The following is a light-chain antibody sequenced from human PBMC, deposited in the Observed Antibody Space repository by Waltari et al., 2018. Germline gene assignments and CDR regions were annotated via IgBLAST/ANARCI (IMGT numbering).Light chain of an antibody. CDR3: CSYAGSRTYV. CDR1: SSDVGNFNL. J-gene: IGLJ1*01. Sequence: QSALTQPASVSGSPGQSITISCTGTSSDVGNFNLVPCYQQHPGKVPKLIIYEVPKRPSGVSNHFSGSKSGNTASLTISGLRAEDEADYYCCSYAGSRTYVFGTGTKVTVL. V-gene: IGLV2-23*02. CDR2: EVP.